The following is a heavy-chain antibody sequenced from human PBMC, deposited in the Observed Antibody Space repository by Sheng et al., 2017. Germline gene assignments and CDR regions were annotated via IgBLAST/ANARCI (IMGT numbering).Heavy chain of an antibody. CDR1: GFTFSNYA. CDR3: AKDGARYCGGGSCPRYFDY. V-gene: IGHV3-23*04. Sequence: EVQLVESGGGLLQPGRSLRLSCEVSGFTFSNYAMSWVRQAPGKGLEWVSAISGSAGTTYYADSVQGRFTISRDNSKNTLYLQMNSLRAEDTAVYYCAKDGARYCGGGSCPRYFDYWGQGTLVTVSS. J-gene: IGHJ4*02. CDR2: ISGSAGTT. D-gene: IGHD2-15*01.